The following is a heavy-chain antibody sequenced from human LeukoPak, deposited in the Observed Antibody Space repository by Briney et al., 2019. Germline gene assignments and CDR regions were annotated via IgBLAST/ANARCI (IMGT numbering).Heavy chain of an antibody. CDR3: ARYGSGNPPYYFDY. J-gene: IGHJ4*02. Sequence: ASVKVSCKASGGTFSSYAISWVRQAPGQGLEWMGGIIPIFGTANYAQKFQGRVTITTDESTSTAYMELSSLRSEDTAVYYCARYGSGNPPYYFDYWGQGTLVTVSS. CDR2: IIPIFGTA. CDR1: GGTFSSYA. V-gene: IGHV1-69*05. D-gene: IGHD3-10*01.